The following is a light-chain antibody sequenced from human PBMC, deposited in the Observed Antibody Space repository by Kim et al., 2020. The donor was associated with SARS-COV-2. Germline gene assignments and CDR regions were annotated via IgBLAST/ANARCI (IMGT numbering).Light chain of an antibody. CDR2: EDN. CDR1: RRSIDSNY. V-gene: IGLV6-57*03. Sequence: GRPVTSSCTRSRRSIDSNYVKWYQERPCSGPTTVIYEDNQSPSGVPVRFSGSIDSSSNSASLTISGRKTEDEADYYCQSYDSSNYVFGTGTKVTVL. J-gene: IGLJ1*01. CDR3: QSYDSSNYV.